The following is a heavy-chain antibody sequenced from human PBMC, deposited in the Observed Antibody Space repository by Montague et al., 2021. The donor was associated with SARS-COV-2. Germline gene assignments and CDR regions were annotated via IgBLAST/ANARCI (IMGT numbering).Heavy chain of an antibody. D-gene: IGHD1-14*01. V-gene: IGHV3-23*01. CDR3: AKSFSGTRNWFDI. Sequence: SLRLXCAASGFIFTNYGMNWVRRAPGKGLESVAGISGFGGGTYYSDSVKDRFTISRATSNSTLFLQMDGLRAEDTAIYYCAKSFSGTRNWFDIWGQGTLVTVSS. CDR1: GFIFTNYG. CDR2: ISGFGGGT. J-gene: IGHJ5*02.